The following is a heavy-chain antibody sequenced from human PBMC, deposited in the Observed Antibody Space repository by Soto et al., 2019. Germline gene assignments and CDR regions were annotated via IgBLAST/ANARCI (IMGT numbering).Heavy chain of an antibody. V-gene: IGHV3-23*01. D-gene: IGHD2-15*01. Sequence: GGSLRLSCAASGFTFSSYAMSWVRQAPGKGLEWVSAISGSGGSTSYADSVKGRFTISRDNSKNTLYLQMNSLRAEDTAVYYCATPCSGGSCYPFDYWGQGTLVTVSS. CDR1: GFTFSSYA. CDR3: ATPCSGGSCYPFDY. CDR2: ISGSGGST. J-gene: IGHJ4*02.